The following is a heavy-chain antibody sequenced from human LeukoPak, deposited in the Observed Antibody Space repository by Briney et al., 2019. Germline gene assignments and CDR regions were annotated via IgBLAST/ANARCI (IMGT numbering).Heavy chain of an antibody. CDR1: GGSISSSY. Sequence: SETLSLTCTVSGGSISSSYWSWIRQPPGKGLEWIGSIYYSGSTYYNPSLKSRVTISVDTSKNQFSLKLSSVTAADTAVYYCASGPTVDLFDYWGQGTLVTVSS. J-gene: IGHJ4*02. D-gene: IGHD4-23*01. CDR3: ASGPTVDLFDY. V-gene: IGHV4-59*05. CDR2: IYYSGST.